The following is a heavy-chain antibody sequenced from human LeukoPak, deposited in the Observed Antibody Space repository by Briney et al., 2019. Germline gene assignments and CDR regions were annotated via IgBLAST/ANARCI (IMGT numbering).Heavy chain of an antibody. CDR3: AKRDYYDSSGYYYLYYFDH. CDR1: GFTFSNYA. CDR2: ISNSGGST. V-gene: IGHV3-23*01. D-gene: IGHD3-22*01. Sequence: GGSLRLSCAASGFTFSNYAMSWVRQAPGKGLEWVSGISNSGGSTYYADSVKGRFTISRDTSKNTLYLQMNSLRAEDTVVYYCAKRDYYDSSGYYYLYYFDHWGRGTLVTVSS. J-gene: IGHJ4*02.